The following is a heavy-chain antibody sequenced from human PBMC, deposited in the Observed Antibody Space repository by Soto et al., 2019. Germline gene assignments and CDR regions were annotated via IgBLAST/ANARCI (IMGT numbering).Heavy chain of an antibody. CDR1: GFSLSTSGVG. D-gene: IGHD3-22*01. V-gene: IGHV2-5*01. J-gene: IGHJ3*02. CDR3: AHRNHEVEVATMIVPAVLDAFDI. CDR2: IYWNDDK. Sequence: QITLKESGPTLVKPTQTLTLTCTFSGFSLSTSGVGVGWIRQPPGKALEWLALIYWNDDKRYSPSLKSRLTTTEDPSKNEVVLTRTNMDPVDTATYYCAHRNHEVEVATMIVPAVLDAFDIWLQGTMVTVSS.